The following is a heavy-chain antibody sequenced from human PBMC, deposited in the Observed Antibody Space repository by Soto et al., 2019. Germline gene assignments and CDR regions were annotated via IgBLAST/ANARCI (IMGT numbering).Heavy chain of an antibody. CDR2: IYYSGST. V-gene: IGHV4-59*01. CDR3: ARGGPVLLWFGVHNWFDP. D-gene: IGHD3-10*01. Sequence: PSETLSLTCTVSGGSISSYYWSWIRQPPGKGLEWIGYIYYSGSTNYNPSLKSRVTISVDTSKNQFSLKLSSVTAADTALYYCARGGPVLLWFGVHNWFDPWGQGTLVTVSS. J-gene: IGHJ5*02. CDR1: GGSISSYY.